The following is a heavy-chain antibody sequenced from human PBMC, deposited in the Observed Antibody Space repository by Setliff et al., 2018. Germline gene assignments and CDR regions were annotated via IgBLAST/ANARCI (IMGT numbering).Heavy chain of an antibody. D-gene: IGHD6-13*01. Sequence: SETLSLTCAVYGGSFSGYYWSWIRQPPGKGLEWIGEINHSGSTNYNPSLKSRVTISVDTSKNQFSLKLSSVTAADTAVYYCAANPGIAAGGDFDYWGQGILVTVSS. CDR1: GGSFSGYY. CDR3: AANPGIAAGGDFDY. V-gene: IGHV4-34*01. J-gene: IGHJ4*02. CDR2: INHSGST.